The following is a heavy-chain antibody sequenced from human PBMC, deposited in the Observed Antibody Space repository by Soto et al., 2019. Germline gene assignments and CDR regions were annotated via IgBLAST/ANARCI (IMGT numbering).Heavy chain of an antibody. CDR2: ILPIFGTA. J-gene: IGHJ6*02. CDR3: ASHCGCDAYYMSPPYYYYGRAV. CDR1: GGTFSSYA. V-gene: IGHV1-69*12. Sequence: QVQLVQSGAEVKKPGTSVQVSCKASGGTFSSYAISWVRQAPGQGLEWMGGILPIFGTADYAQKFKRRVTITADESTSTAYTALSSLTSEDTAVYYDASHCGCDAYYMSPPYYYYGRAVWGQGTTVTV. D-gene: IGHD2-21*02.